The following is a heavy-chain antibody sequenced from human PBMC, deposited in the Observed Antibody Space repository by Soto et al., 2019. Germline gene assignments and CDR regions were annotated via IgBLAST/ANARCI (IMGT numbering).Heavy chain of an antibody. CDR1: GGSISSSSYY. CDR3: ARHLGGIAVYYYYYMDV. Sequence: ASETLSLTCTVSGGSISSSSYYWGWIRQPPGKGLEWIGSIYYSGSTYYNPSLKSRVTISVDTSKNQFSLKLSSVTAADTAVYYCARHLGGIAVYYYYYMDVWGKGTTVTVSS. V-gene: IGHV4-39*01. CDR2: IYYSGST. J-gene: IGHJ6*03. D-gene: IGHD6-19*01.